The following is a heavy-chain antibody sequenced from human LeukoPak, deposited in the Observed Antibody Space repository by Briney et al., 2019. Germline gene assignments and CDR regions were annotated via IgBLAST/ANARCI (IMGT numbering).Heavy chain of an antibody. D-gene: IGHD3-22*01. CDR2: IIPIFGTA. Sequence: ASVKVSCKASGGTFSSYAISWVRQAPGQGLEWMGGIIPIFGTANYAQKFQGRVTITADKSTSTAYMELSSLRSEDTAVYYCARDGLVIRSHYYYYYMDVWGKGTTVTISS. J-gene: IGHJ6*03. CDR1: GGTFSSYA. V-gene: IGHV1-69*06. CDR3: ARDGLVIRSHYYYYYMDV.